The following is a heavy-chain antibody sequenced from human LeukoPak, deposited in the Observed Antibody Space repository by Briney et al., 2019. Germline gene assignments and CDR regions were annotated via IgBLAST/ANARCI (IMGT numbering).Heavy chain of an antibody. CDR2: MNPNSGNT. V-gene: IGHV1-8*01. Sequence: GASVKVSCKASGYTFTSYDINWVRQATGQGLEWMGWMNPNSGNTGYAQKFQGRVTMTRNTSISTAYMELSSLRSEDTAVYYCARNMITFGGVIVTNWFDPWGQGTLVTVSS. D-gene: IGHD3-16*02. J-gene: IGHJ5*02. CDR3: ARNMITFGGVIVTNWFDP. CDR1: GYTFTSYD.